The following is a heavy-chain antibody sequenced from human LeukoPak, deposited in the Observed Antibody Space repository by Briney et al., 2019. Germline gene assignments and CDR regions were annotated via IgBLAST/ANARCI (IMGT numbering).Heavy chain of an antibody. V-gene: IGHV3-64D*09. Sequence: GGSLRLSCSASGFTFSSYATHWVRQAPGKGLEYVSAITSNGGSTYYADSVKGRFTISRDNSKNTLFLQMSSLRAEDTAVYYCLKDGVASSGWYDYWGQGTLVTVSS. CDR1: GFTFSSYA. CDR3: LKDGVASSGWYDY. D-gene: IGHD6-19*01. J-gene: IGHJ4*02. CDR2: ITSNGGST.